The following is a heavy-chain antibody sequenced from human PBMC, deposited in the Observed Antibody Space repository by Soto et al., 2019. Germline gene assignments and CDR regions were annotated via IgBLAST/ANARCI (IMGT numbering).Heavy chain of an antibody. Sequence: ASVKVSCKASGYTFTGYYMHWVRQAPGQGLEWMGWINPNSGGTNYAQKFQGRVTMTRDTSISTAYMELSRLRSDDTAVYYCARDYYDSSGYYSPYYYYYGMDVWGQGTTVTVSS. V-gene: IGHV1-2*02. J-gene: IGHJ6*02. D-gene: IGHD3-22*01. CDR3: ARDYYDSSGYYSPYYYYYGMDV. CDR2: INPNSGGT. CDR1: GYTFTGYY.